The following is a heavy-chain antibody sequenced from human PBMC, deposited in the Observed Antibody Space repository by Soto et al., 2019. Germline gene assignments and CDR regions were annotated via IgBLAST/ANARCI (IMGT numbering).Heavy chain of an antibody. D-gene: IGHD3-10*01. CDR3: AKDLVMIRGSVS. J-gene: IGHJ5*02. CDR1: GFTFRTYG. Sequence: QVQLVESGGGVVQPGRSLRLSCIASGFTFRTYGMHWVRQAPGKGLEWVAAISNDGSTEYYADSVKGRFTISRDNSENTLNLQMNSLRPEDTAVYYCAKDLVMIRGSVSWGQGTLVTVSS. V-gene: IGHV3-30*18. CDR2: ISNDGSTE.